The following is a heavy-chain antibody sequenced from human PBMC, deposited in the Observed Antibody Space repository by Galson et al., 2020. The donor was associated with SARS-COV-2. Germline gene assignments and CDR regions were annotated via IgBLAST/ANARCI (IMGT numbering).Heavy chain of an antibody. CDR3: ARQANFNLAVGIVVVPAAKGNFDY. CDR2: IYYSGST. Sequence: ASETLSLTCTVSGGSISSSSYYWGWIRQPPGKGLEWIGSIYYSGSTSHNPSLRSRVTISVDTSKNQFSLKLSSVTAADTAVYYCARQANFNLAVGIVVVPAAKGNFDYWGQGTLVTVSS. CDR1: GGSISSSSYY. V-gene: IGHV4-39*01. J-gene: IGHJ4*02. D-gene: IGHD2-2*01.